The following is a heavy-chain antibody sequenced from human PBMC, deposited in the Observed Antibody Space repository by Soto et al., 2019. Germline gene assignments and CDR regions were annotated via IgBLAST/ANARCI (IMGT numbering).Heavy chain of an antibody. D-gene: IGHD6-19*01. CDR3: ANETNPYSSAWFSDY. CDR2: ISGSGDNT. CDR1: GFTFTTYA. Sequence: GGSLRLSCAASGFTFTTYAMSWVRQAPGKGLEWVSAISGSGDNTYYADSVKGRFTISRDNSKNTLHLQMNNLRAEDTAVYYCANETNPYSSAWFSDYWGQGTLVTVYS. V-gene: IGHV3-23*01. J-gene: IGHJ4*02.